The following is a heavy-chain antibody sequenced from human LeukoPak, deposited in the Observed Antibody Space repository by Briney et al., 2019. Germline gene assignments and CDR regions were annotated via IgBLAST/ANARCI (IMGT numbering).Heavy chain of an antibody. J-gene: IGHJ3*01. Sequence: PGGSLRLSCAASGFTFSNYALSWVRQAPGRGLEWVSTLSGRGSTYYADSVKGRFTISRDNSKNTLWLQMNSLRAEDTAVYYCAKPASDDDFDVWGQGTMVTVSS. CDR1: GFTFSNYA. CDR2: LSGRGST. CDR3: AKPASDDDFDV. V-gene: IGHV3-23*01.